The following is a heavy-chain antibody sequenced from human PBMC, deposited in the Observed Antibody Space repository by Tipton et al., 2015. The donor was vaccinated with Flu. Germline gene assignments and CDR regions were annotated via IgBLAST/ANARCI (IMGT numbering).Heavy chain of an antibody. CDR1: GGSISTSGYF. Sequence: TLSLTCTVSGGSISTSGYFWGWIRQPPGKGLEWIGSVYYSGGTLHNPSLKSRVSISGDTSKDQFSLKLTYVTAADTAVYFCARIIRITMIRGLRDPYCFYFWGPGMLVTVSS. D-gene: IGHD3-10*01. J-gene: IGHJ4*02. CDR2: VYYSGGT. V-gene: IGHV4-39*07. CDR3: ARIIRITMIRGLRDPYCFYF.